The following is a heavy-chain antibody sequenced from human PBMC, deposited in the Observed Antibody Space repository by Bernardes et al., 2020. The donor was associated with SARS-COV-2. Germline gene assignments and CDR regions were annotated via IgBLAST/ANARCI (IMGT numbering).Heavy chain of an antibody. CDR3: AAVTGIRHGAFDT. CDR1: GFTFSNSA. V-gene: IGHV1-58*02. Sequence: SVKDSCKASGFTFSNSAILWVRQARGRRLEWLGWIVIGNGHTNYTQRVHERATITRDLSTNTAYLELSSLRSDDTAVYYCAAVTGIRHGAFDTWGQGTRVTVSS. J-gene: IGHJ3*02. CDR2: IVIGNGHT.